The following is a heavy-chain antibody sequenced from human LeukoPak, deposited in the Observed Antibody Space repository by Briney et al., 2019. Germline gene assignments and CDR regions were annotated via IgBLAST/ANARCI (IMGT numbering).Heavy chain of an antibody. CDR3: ARDQMIAAAGLDY. CDR2: ISYDGSNK. D-gene: IGHD6-13*01. CDR1: GFTFSSFA. J-gene: IGHJ4*02. V-gene: IGHV3-30-3*01. Sequence: GRSLRLSCAASGFTFSSFAMHWVRQAPGKGLEWVAVISYDGSNKYFADSVKGRFTISRDNSKNTLYLQMNSLRAEDTAVYYCARDQMIAAAGLDYWGQGTLVTVSS.